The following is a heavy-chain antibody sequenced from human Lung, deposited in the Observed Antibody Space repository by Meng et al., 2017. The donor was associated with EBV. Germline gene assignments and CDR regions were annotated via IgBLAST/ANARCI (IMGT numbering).Heavy chain of an antibody. CDR1: GGSVASGAYY. J-gene: IGHJ4*02. CDR3: ARLRLVWMFDY. D-gene: IGHD6-19*01. V-gene: IGHV4-31*03. CDR2: IYYSGST. Sequence: QGQRTESGPGLVKPSQTLSLTCTVSGGSVASGAYYWSWIRQRPGKGLEWIGYIYYSGSTFYTPSLKSRATLSVDTSKNQFSLKLNSVTAADTAVYYCARLRLVWMFDYWGQGALVTVSS.